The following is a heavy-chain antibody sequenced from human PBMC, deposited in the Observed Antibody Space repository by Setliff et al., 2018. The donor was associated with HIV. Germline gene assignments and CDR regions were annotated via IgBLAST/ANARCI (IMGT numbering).Heavy chain of an antibody. V-gene: IGHV4-31*11. CDR3: ARRGPGDQTWFDP. D-gene: IGHD7-27*01. CDR2: IYYSGST. Sequence: SETLSLTCAVYGGSISSGCYYWSWIRQHPGKGLEWIGYIYYSGSTYYDPSLKSRVTISVDTSKNQFSLRLSSVTAADTAVFYCARRGPGDQTWFDPWGQGILVTVSS. CDR1: GGSISSGCYY. J-gene: IGHJ5*02.